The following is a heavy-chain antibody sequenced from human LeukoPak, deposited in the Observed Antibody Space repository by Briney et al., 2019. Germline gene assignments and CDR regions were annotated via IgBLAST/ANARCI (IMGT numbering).Heavy chain of an antibody. CDR3: ARDSYNGGYYDP. J-gene: IGHJ5*02. CDR1: GGTFIMYA. D-gene: IGHD1-26*01. V-gene: IGHV1-69*05. Sequence: SVKVSFKTSGGTFIMYAISWVRQAPGQGLEWMGRIIPMFGTAYYAQNFQDRVTIITDESTTIAYMGLSSLRFEDTAVYYCARDSYNGGYYDPWGQGTLVAVSS. CDR2: IIPMFGTA.